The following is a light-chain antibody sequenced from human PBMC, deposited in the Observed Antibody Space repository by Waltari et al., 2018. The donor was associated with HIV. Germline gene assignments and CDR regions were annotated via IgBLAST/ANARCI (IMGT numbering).Light chain of an antibody. J-gene: IGKJ2*01. Sequence: IQMTPSPSTVSASVGDRVTITCRASQSISNWLAWYQHTPGKAPKLLIYEASILESGVPSRFSGSGSGTEFTLTISSLQPDDFAAYYCQQYNDHLYTFGQGTKLEI. CDR1: QSISNW. CDR2: EAS. V-gene: IGKV1-5*03. CDR3: QQYNDHLYT.